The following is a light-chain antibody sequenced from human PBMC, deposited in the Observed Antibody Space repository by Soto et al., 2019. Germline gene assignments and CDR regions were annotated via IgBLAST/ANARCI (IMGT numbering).Light chain of an antibody. J-gene: IGKJ1*01. V-gene: IGKV3-11*01. CDR2: DAS. CDR3: QQRSNWPWP. CDR1: QSVSSY. Sequence: EIVLTQSPATLSLSPGERATLSCRASQSVSSYLAWYQQQPGQAPRLLLHDASNRATGIPARFSGSGSGTDFTLTISSLEPEDFAVYYCQQRSNWPWPFGQGTKVEIK.